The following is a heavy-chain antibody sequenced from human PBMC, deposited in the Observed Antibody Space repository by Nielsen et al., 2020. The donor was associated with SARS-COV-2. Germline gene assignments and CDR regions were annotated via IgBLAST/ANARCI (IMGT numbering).Heavy chain of an antibody. CDR3: ARDLGIVGATTHDAFDI. CDR1: GYTFTSYG. J-gene: IGHJ3*02. CDR2: ISAYNGNT. V-gene: IGHV1-18*01. D-gene: IGHD1-26*01. Sequence: ASVKVSCKASGYTFTSYGISWVRQAPGQGLEWMGWISAYNGNTNYAQKLQGRVTMTTDTSTSTAYMELRSLRSDDTAVYYCARDLGIVGATTHDAFDIWGLGTMVTVSS.